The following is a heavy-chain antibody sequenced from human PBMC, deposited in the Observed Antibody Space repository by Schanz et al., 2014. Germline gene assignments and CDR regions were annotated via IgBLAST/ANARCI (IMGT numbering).Heavy chain of an antibody. J-gene: IGHJ4*02. V-gene: IGHV3-74*01. CDR3: ARGVRIDY. Sequence: EVQLVESGGGLVQPGGSLRLSCAASGFTFSDSWMHWVRQAPGKGLVWVSRTSNDGSFTTFADSVKGRFTISRDNAKNSLYLQMNSLTAEDTAVYYCARGVRIDYWGQGTLVTVSS. D-gene: IGHD3-3*01. CDR1: GFTFSDSW. CDR2: TSNDGSFT.